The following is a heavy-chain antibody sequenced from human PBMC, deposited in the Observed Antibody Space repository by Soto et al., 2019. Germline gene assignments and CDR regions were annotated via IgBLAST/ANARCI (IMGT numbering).Heavy chain of an antibody. V-gene: IGHV4-59*01. J-gene: IGHJ4*02. CDR1: GGSIISYY. CDR2: IYYSGST. CDR3: ARSSPRVVSPWDY. D-gene: IGHD3-3*01. Sequence: QVQLQESGPGLVKPSETLSLTCIVSGGSIISYYWSWIRQPPGKGLEWIGHIYYSGSTNYNPSLKSLVTISVDTSKNHFSLKLSSVTAADTAVYYCARSSPRVVSPWDYWGQGTLVTVSS.